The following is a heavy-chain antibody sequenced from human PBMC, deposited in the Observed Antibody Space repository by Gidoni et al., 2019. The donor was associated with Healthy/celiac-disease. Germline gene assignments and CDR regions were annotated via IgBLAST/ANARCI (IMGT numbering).Heavy chain of an antibody. J-gene: IGHJ4*02. CDR1: GGSFSGYY. D-gene: IGHD6-19*01. Sequence: QVQLQQWGAGLLKPSETLSLTCAVYGGSFSGYYWSWIRQPPGKGLEWIGEINHSGSTNYNPSLKSRVTISVDTSKNQFSLKLSSVTAADTAVYYCARVSVADIDYWGQGTLVTVSS. CDR2: INHSGST. CDR3: ARVSVADIDY. V-gene: IGHV4-34*01.